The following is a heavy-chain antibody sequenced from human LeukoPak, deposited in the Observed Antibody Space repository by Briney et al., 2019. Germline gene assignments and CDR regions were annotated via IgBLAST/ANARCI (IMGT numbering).Heavy chain of an antibody. V-gene: IGHV4-4*07. J-gene: IGHJ3*02. CDR1: GDSISSYY. CDR3: AREADSSSWYVGDAFDI. D-gene: IGHD6-13*01. CDR2: IYTSGST. Sequence: SETLSLTCTVSGDSISSYYWSWIRQPAGKGLEWIGRIYTSGSTNYNPSLKSRVTMSVDTSKNQFSLKLSSVTAADTAVYYCAREADSSSWYVGDAFDIWGQGTMVTVSS.